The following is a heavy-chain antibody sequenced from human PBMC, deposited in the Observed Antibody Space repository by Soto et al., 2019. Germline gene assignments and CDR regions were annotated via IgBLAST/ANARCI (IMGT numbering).Heavy chain of an antibody. Sequence: SETLSLTCTVSGGSISSYYWSWIRQPPGKGLEWIGYIYYIGSTNYNPSLKSRVTISVDTSKNQFSLKLSSVTAADTAVYYCARRRDTAMVQDVFAIWGQGTMVTVSS. J-gene: IGHJ3*02. CDR2: IYYIGST. CDR1: GGSISSYY. CDR3: ARRRDTAMVQDVFAI. V-gene: IGHV4-59*01. D-gene: IGHD5-18*01.